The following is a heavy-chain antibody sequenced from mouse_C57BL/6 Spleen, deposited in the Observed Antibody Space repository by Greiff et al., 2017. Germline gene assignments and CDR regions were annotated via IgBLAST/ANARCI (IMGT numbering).Heavy chain of an antibody. Sequence: EVQGVESGGGLVQPGGSLCLSCAASGFTFTDYYMSWVRQPPGKALEWLGFIRNKANGYTTEYSASVTGRFTISRDNSQSILYLQMNALRAEVSATYYCARLYGNCVWYFDVWGTGTTVTVSS. CDR1: GFTFTDYY. CDR3: ARLYGNCVWYFDV. J-gene: IGHJ1*03. D-gene: IGHD2-1*01. V-gene: IGHV7-3*01. CDR2: IRNKANGYTT.